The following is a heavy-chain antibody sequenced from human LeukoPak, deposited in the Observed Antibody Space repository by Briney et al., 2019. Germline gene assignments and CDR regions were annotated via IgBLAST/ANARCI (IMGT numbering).Heavy chain of an antibody. CDR1: GYSISSGYY. CDR2: IYHSGST. V-gene: IGHV4-38-2*02. CDR3: ASYGYCGYAFPFDY. J-gene: IGHJ4*02. D-gene: IGHD5-12*01. Sequence: PSETLSLTCTVSGYSISSGYYWGWIRQPPGKGLEWIGSIYHSGSTYYNPSLKSRVTISVDTSKNQFSLKLSSVTAADTAVYYCASYGYCGYAFPFDYWGQGTLVTVSS.